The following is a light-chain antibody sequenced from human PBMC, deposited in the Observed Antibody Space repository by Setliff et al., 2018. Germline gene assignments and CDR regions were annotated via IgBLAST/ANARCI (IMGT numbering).Light chain of an antibody. V-gene: IGLV2-14*03. J-gene: IGLJ1*01. Sequence: QSVLTQPASVSGSPGQSVTISCTGGSSDVGGYDYVSWYQHHPGRAPKFMIYDVSNRPSGVSNRFSGSKSGNTASLTISGLQAEDEADYYCFSYASSGSYVFGTGTKVTV. CDR2: DVS. CDR1: SSDVGGYDY. CDR3: FSYASSGSYV.